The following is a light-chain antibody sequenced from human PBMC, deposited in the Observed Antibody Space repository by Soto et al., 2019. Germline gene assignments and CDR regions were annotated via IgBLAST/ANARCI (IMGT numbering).Light chain of an antibody. Sequence: QSALTQPASVSGSPGQSITISCTGNSSDVGGYNYVSWYQQHPGKAPKLMIYEVSNRPSGVSNRFSGSKSGNTASLTISGLQAEDEADYYCSSYTSNSTLYVFGTGTQLTVL. V-gene: IGLV2-14*01. CDR2: EVS. J-gene: IGLJ1*01. CDR1: SSDVGGYNY. CDR3: SSYTSNSTLYV.